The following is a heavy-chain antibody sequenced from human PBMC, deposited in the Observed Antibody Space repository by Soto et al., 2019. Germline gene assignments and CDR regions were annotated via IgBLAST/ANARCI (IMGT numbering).Heavy chain of an antibody. J-gene: IGHJ6*02. V-gene: IGHV3-7*01. Sequence: PGGSLRLSCAACGFSVSSYGMSWVRQAPGKGLEWVANIKQDGSEKYYVDSVKGRFTISRDNAKNSLYLQMNSLRAEDTAVYYCARDVWIQLWNPLSYYYGMDVRGQGTTVTVSS. D-gene: IGHD5-18*01. CDR3: ARDVWIQLWNPLSYYYGMDV. CDR2: IKQDGSEK. CDR1: GFSVSSYG.